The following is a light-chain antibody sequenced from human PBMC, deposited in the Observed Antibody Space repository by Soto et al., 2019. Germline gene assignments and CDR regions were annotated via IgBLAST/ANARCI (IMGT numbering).Light chain of an antibody. J-gene: IGKJ4*01. CDR3: QQYHNWPIT. V-gene: IGKV3-15*01. CDR2: GAS. CDR1: QSVSGN. Sequence: EIEMTQSPATLSVSPGEGATLSCRASQSVSGNLAWYQQKPGQAPRLLISGASARVTGTPARFSGSGSGTDFTLTVSSLQSEDFAIYYCQQYHNWPITFGGGTPVEIK.